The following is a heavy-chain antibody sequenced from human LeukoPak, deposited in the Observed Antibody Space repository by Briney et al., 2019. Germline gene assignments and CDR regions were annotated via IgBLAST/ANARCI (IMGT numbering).Heavy chain of an antibody. CDR2: INPNSGGT. CDR3: ASSVTIPTLYAFDI. V-gene: IGHV1-2*02. CDR1: GYSFNDKY. Sequence: ASVKVSCKASGYSFNDKYLHWVRQAPGQGLEWMGSINPNSGGTNYAQKFQGRVTMTTDTSMSTAYMELSRLRSDDTAVYYCASSVTIPTLYAFDIWGQGTMVTVSS. D-gene: IGHD4-17*01. J-gene: IGHJ3*02.